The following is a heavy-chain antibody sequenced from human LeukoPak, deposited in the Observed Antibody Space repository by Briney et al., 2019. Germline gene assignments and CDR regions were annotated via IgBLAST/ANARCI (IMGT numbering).Heavy chain of an antibody. J-gene: IGHJ1*01. D-gene: IGHD6-13*01. CDR2: MNPNSGNT. V-gene: IGHV1-8*01. CDR3: ARTDSSSWHSYFQH. CDR1: GYTFSSYD. Sequence: GASVRVSCKTSGYTFSSYDINWVRQATGQGLEWMGWMNPNSGNTGYAQKFQGRVTITRNTSISTAYMELSSLRSEDTAVYYCARTDSSSWHSYFQHWGQGTLVTVSS.